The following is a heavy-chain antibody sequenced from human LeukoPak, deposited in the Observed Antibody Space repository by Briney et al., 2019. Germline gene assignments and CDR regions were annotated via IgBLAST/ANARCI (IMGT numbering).Heavy chain of an antibody. D-gene: IGHD3-22*01. J-gene: IGHJ4*02. Sequence: GASVTVSCKASGYTFTSYGISWVRQAPGQGLEWMGRISVYNDLTNYAQKHQGRLTMTTDTSTSTAYMELRSLTSDDTAVYYCARDHPDRGGYYYYFDFWGQGSLVTVSS. CDR2: ISVYNDLT. CDR3: ARDHPDRGGYYYYFDF. V-gene: IGHV1-18*01. CDR1: GYTFTSYG.